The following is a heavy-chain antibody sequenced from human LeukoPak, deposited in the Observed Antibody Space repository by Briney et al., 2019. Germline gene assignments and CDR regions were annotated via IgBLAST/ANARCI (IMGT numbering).Heavy chain of an antibody. Sequence: PGGSLRLSCAASGFTFSSYAMSWVRQAPGKGLEWVSAISDSGGSTYYADSVKGRFTISRDNSKNTLYLQMNSLRAEDTAVYYCAKLNMIVVAFDYWGQGTLVTVSS. J-gene: IGHJ4*02. CDR2: ISDSGGST. CDR3: AKLNMIVVAFDY. CDR1: GFTFSSYA. D-gene: IGHD3-22*01. V-gene: IGHV3-23*01.